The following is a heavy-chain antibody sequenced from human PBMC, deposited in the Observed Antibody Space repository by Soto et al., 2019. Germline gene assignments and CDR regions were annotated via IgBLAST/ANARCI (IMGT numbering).Heavy chain of an antibody. J-gene: IGHJ5*02. Sequence: SETLSLTCTVSGGSISSGGYYWSWIRQHPGKGLEWIGYIYYSGSTYYNPSFKSRVTISVDTSKNQFSLKLSSVTAADTAVYYCARDVYLLGYSSSWYSAWFDPWGQGTLVTVSS. CDR1: GGSISSGGYY. CDR2: IYYSGST. CDR3: ARDVYLLGYSSSWYSAWFDP. D-gene: IGHD6-13*01. V-gene: IGHV4-31*03.